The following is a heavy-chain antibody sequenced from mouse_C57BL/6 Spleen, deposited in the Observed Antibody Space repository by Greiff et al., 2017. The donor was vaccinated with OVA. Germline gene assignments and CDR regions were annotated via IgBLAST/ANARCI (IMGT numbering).Heavy chain of an antibody. D-gene: IGHD2-5*01. CDR3: ARPNYSNYHYAMDY. CDR1: GFTFSDYG. V-gene: IGHV5-17*01. Sequence: EVQLVESGGGLVKPGGSLKLSCAASGFTFSDYGMHWVRQAPEKGLEWVAYISSGSSTIYYADTVKGRFTISRDNAKNTLFLQMTSLRSEDTAMYYCARPNYSNYHYAMDYWGQGTSVTVSS. J-gene: IGHJ4*01. CDR2: ISSGSSTI.